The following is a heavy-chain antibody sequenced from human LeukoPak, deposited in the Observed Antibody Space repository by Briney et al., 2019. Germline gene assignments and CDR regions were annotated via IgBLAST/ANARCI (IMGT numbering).Heavy chain of an antibody. CDR2: ISGSGDDT. D-gene: IGHD2-15*01. CDR3: AKEPARGFCNEGTCYPSDY. CDR1: GFSFSNFA. V-gene: IGHV3-23*01. J-gene: IGHJ4*02. Sequence: GGSLRLSCAASGFSFSNFAMTWVRRAPGKGLEWVSTISGSGDDTHYADSVKGRFTISRDNSKNALYLQMNSLRGEDTAVYYCAKEPARGFCNEGTCYPSDYWGQGTLVTVSS.